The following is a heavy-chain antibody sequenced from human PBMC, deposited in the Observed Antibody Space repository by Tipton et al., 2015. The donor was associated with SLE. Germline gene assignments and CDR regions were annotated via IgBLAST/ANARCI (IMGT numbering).Heavy chain of an antibody. CDR1: GGSINSYY. J-gene: IGHJ6*02. Sequence: TLSLTCTISGGSINSYYWTWIRQPPERGLEWIGSIDFSGNTNYNPSLKSRVTISVDTSKNQFSLKLSSVTAADTAVYYCARGRLTGYSSGWYYYYGMDVWGQGTTVTVSS. V-gene: IGHV4-59*08. CDR3: ARGRLTGYSSGWYYYYGMDV. CDR2: IDFSGNT. D-gene: IGHD6-19*01.